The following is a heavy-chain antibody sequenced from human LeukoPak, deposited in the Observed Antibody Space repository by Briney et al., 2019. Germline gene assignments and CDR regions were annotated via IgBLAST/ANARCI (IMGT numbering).Heavy chain of an antibody. CDR3: ARDHQAYCGGDCYSPFDY. V-gene: IGHV1-2*02. D-gene: IGHD2-21*02. J-gene: IGHJ4*02. CDR2: INPNSGGT. Sequence: TSVKVSCKASGYTFTGNYMPWVRQAPGQGLEWMECINPNSGGTNYAQKFQRRVTMTRDTSISTAYMELSRLRSDDRAVYYCARDHQAYCGGDCYSPFDYWGQGTLVTVSS. CDR1: GYTFTGNY.